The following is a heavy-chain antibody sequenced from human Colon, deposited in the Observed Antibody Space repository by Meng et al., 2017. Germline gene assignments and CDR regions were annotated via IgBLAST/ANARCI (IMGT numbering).Heavy chain of an antibody. J-gene: IGHJ4*02. V-gene: IGHV4-4*02. Sequence: QVQLQESGPGLGKPSETLLLPCAVSGGSISRSDWWSWVRQPPGKGLEWIGETSHSGSTNYSPSLKSRVTISLDKSKNQLSLKLNSVTAADTAVYYCASSDYYRSDYWGQGTLVTVSS. D-gene: IGHD3-22*01. CDR3: ASSDYYRSDY. CDR1: GGSISRSDW. CDR2: TSHSGST.